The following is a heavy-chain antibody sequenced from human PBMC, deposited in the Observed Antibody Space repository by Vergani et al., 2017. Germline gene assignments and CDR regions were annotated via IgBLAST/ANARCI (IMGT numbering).Heavy chain of an antibody. D-gene: IGHD6-13*01. Sequence: QVQLVESGGGVVQPGRSLRLSCAASGFTFSSYGMHWVRQAPGKGLEWVSVISYDGSNKYYADSVKGRFTISRDNYKNTLYLQMNSLRAEDTAVYYCAKLIAAAGTDFDYWGQGTLVTVSS. CDR2: ISYDGSNK. V-gene: IGHV3-30*18. CDR3: AKLIAAAGTDFDY. J-gene: IGHJ4*02. CDR1: GFTFSSYG.